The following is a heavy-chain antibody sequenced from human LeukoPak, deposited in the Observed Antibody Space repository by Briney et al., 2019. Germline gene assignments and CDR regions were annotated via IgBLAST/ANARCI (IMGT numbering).Heavy chain of an antibody. CDR2: IYHTDST. Sequence: SGTLSLSPGLSRYSLSRGYYWAWFGQPPGKDLEWIGTIYHTDSTYYTPPLASPVTTSVDTSKHEFSLNLNSVTAADTAVYYCARAGWIITSGIDWWGQGALVTVSS. CDR1: RYSLSRGYY. D-gene: IGHD3-10*01. J-gene: IGHJ4*02. V-gene: IGHV4-38-2*01. CDR3: ARAGWIITSGIDW.